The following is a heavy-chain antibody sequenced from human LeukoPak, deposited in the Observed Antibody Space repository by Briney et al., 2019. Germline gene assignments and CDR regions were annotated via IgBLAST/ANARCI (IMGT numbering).Heavy chain of an antibody. V-gene: IGHV3-48*04. CDR2: ISSSNSTI. CDR1: GFTFSSYS. CDR3: AGEVRSGYYTPNWFDP. Sequence: PGGSLRLSCAASGFTFSSYSMNWVRQAPGKGLEWVSYISSSNSTIYYADSVKGRFTISRDNAKNSLYLQMNSLRAEDTAVYYCAGEVRSGYYTPNWFDPWGQGTLVTVSS. J-gene: IGHJ5*02. D-gene: IGHD3-3*01.